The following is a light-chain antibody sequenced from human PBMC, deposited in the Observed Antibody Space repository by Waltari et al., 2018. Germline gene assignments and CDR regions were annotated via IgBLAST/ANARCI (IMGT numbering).Light chain of an antibody. Sequence: IVLTQSPGTLSLSPGERATLSCRASQIVSSSYLAWYQQKPGQAPRLLMSASNRATGVPDRFSGSGSGTDLTLTISRLEPEDIGVYYCQQYRSLPWTFGQGTKVEIK. CDR1: QIVSSSY. J-gene: IGKJ1*01. CDR2: AS. V-gene: IGKV3-20*01. CDR3: QQYRSLPWT.